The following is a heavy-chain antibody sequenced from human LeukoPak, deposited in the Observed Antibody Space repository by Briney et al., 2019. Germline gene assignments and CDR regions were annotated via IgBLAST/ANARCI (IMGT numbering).Heavy chain of an antibody. Sequence: GGSLRLSCAASGFTFSSYSMNWVRQAPGKGLEWVSYISSSSSTIYYADSVKGRFTISRDNAKNSLYLQMNSLRAEDTAVYYCAKDLIVPAAPDAFDIWGQGTMVTVSS. J-gene: IGHJ3*02. CDR1: GFTFSSYS. D-gene: IGHD2-2*01. V-gene: IGHV3-48*04. CDR2: ISSSSSTI. CDR3: AKDLIVPAAPDAFDI.